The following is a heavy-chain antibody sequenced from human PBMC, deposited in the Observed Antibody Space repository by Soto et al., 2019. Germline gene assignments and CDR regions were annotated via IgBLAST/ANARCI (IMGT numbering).Heavy chain of an antibody. J-gene: IGHJ6*02. CDR1: GYTLTELS. CDR3: ALIGYCSSTSCPFYYYVMDV. Sequence: GASVKVSCKVSGYTLTELSMHWLRQAHGKGLEWMGGFDPEDGETIYAQKFQGRVTMTEDTSTDTAYMELSSLRSEDTAVYYCALIGYCSSTSCPFYYYVMDVWGQGTTVTVSS. CDR2: FDPEDGET. V-gene: IGHV1-24*01. D-gene: IGHD2-2*01.